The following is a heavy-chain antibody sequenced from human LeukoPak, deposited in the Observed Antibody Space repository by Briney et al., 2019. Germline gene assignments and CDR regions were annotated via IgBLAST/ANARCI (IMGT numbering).Heavy chain of an antibody. CDR2: IRKKADGGTP. CDR3: TRDPPTRY. V-gene: IGHV3-49*03. CDR1: GFTFGDYT. J-gene: IGHJ4*02. Sequence: GGSLRLSCTASGFTFGDYTITWIRQAPGKGLEWVGFIRKKADGGTPEYAASVKGRFIISRDDSKSIAYLQMNSLKTDATAVYYCTRDPPTRYWGQGTLVSVSS. D-gene: IGHD1-26*01.